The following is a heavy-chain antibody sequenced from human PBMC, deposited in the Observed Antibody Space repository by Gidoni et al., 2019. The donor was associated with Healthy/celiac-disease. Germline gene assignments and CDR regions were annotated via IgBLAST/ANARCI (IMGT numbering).Heavy chain of an antibody. CDR3: AKDLGGSGSDY. D-gene: IGHD3-3*01. Sequence: VQLVESGGGVVQPGRSLRLSCAASVFTFSSYGIHWVRQAPGKGLEWVAVISYDGSNKYYADTVKGRFTISRDNSKNTLYLQMNSLRAEDTAVYYCAKDLGGSGSDYWGQGTLVTVSS. J-gene: IGHJ4*02. CDR1: VFTFSSYG. V-gene: IGHV3-30*18. CDR2: ISYDGSNK.